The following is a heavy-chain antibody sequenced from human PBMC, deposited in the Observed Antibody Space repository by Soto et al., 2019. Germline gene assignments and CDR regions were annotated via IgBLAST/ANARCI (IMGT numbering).Heavy chain of an antibody. Sequence: GGSLRLSCAASGFTFSNAWMSWVRQAPGKGLEWVGRIKSKTDGGTTDYAAPVKGRFTISRDDSKNTLYLQMNSLKTEDTAVYYCTTALSEDDSSSSGDAFDIWGQGTMVTVSS. D-gene: IGHD6-6*01. V-gene: IGHV3-15*01. CDR2: IKSKTDGGTT. J-gene: IGHJ3*02. CDR3: TTALSEDDSSSSGDAFDI. CDR1: GFTFSNAW.